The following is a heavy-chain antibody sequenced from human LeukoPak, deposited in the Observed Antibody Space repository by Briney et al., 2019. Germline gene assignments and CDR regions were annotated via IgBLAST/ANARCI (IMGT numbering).Heavy chain of an antibody. CDR3: AKVVRGGDPSV. Sequence: GGSLRLSCAASGFTFSSYWMSWVRQAPGKGLEWVANIKQDGSEKYYVDSVKGRFTISRDNSKNTLYLQMNSLRAEDTAVYYCAKVVRGGDPSVWGQGTMVTVSS. J-gene: IGHJ3*01. D-gene: IGHD2-21*02. CDR2: IKQDGSEK. V-gene: IGHV3-7*03. CDR1: GFTFSSYW.